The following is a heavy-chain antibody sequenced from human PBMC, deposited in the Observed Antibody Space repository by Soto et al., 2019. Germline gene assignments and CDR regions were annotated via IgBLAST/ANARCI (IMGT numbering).Heavy chain of an antibody. D-gene: IGHD2-8*01. CDR1: GGSISSGGYY. J-gene: IGHJ6*04. CDR2: IYYSGST. Sequence: PSETLSLTCTVSGGSISSGGYYWSWIRQHPGKGLEWIGYIYYSGSTSYNPSLKSRVTISVDTSKNQFSLKLSSVTAADTAVYYCARCRWSYYGMDVWGKGTTVTDSS. V-gene: IGHV4-31*03. CDR3: ARCRWSYYGMDV.